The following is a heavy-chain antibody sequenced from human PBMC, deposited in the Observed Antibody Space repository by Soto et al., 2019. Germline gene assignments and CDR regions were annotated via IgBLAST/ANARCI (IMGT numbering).Heavy chain of an antibody. CDR2: INHSGST. J-gene: IGHJ4*02. Sequence: SETLSLTCAVYGGSFSAYYWSWIRQPPGKGLEWIGEINHSGSTNYNPSLKSRVTISVDTSKNQFSLKLSSVTAADTAVYYCGRGVLYRYYDILTGYYNDYWGQGTLVTVSS. V-gene: IGHV4-34*01. D-gene: IGHD3-9*01. CDR3: GRGVLYRYYDILTGYYNDY. CDR1: GGSFSAYY.